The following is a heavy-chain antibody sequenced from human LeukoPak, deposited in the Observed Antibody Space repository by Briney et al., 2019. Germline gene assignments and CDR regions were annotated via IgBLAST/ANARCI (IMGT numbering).Heavy chain of an antibody. J-gene: IGHJ6*02. V-gene: IGHV4-31*03. CDR1: GGSISSGGYY. D-gene: IGHD2-21*02. CDR3: ARDSVVVTYGMDV. Sequence: PSQTLSLTCTVSGGSISSGGYYWSWIRQHPGKGLEWIGYIYYSGSTYYNPSLKSRVTISVDTSKNQFSLKLSSVTAADTAVYCCARDSVVVTYGMDVWGQGTTVTVSS. CDR2: IYYSGST.